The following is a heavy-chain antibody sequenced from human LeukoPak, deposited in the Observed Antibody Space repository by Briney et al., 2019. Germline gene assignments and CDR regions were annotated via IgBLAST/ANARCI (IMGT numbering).Heavy chain of an antibody. D-gene: IGHD7-27*01. V-gene: IGHV3-23*01. CDR1: GFSFSTYA. CDR2: ISGSGGSA. Sequence: TGGSLRLSCAASGFSFSTYAMSWVRQAPGKGLEWVSAISGSGGSAYYTDSVKGRLTMSRDNSKNTVYLQMNSLRGEDTAVYYCAKDSGLWGSYYYYYMDVWGKGTTVTVSS. J-gene: IGHJ6*03. CDR3: AKDSGLWGSYYYYYMDV.